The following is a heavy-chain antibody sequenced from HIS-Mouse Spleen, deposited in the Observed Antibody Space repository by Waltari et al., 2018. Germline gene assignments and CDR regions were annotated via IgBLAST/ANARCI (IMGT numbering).Heavy chain of an antibody. J-gene: IGHJ4*02. V-gene: IGHV3-30*18. CDR1: GFTFSSYG. D-gene: IGHD6-19*01. CDR3: AKASSGWLDY. Sequence: QVQLVESGGGVVQPGRSLRLSCAASGFTFSSYGMHWVRQAPGKGLGGVAVISYDGSKKYYADSVKGRFTISRDNSKNTLYLQMNSLRAEDTAVYYCAKASSGWLDYWGQGTLVTVSS. CDR2: ISYDGSKK.